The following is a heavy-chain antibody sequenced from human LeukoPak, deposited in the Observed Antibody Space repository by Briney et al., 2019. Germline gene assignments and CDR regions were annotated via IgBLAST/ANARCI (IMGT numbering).Heavy chain of an antibody. J-gene: IGHJ2*01. CDR1: GFTFNNHW. CDR2: IKQDGSEK. Sequence: GGSLRLSCVVSGFTFNNHWMSWVRQAPGKGPEWVATIKQDGSEKYYVDSVKGRFTISRDNAKNSLYLQMNSLRAEDTAVYYCARRKTMIRSWYFDLWGRGTLVTVSS. D-gene: IGHD3-22*01. V-gene: IGHV3-7*01. CDR3: ARRKTMIRSWYFDL.